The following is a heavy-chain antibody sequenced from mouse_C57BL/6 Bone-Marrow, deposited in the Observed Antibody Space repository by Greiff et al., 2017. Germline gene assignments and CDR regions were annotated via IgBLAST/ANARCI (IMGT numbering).Heavy chain of an antibody. J-gene: IGHJ1*03. CDR2: IHPNSGST. CDR3: TRLYGSRGYFDV. V-gene: IGHV1-64*01. CDR1: GYTFTSYW. D-gene: IGHD1-1*01. Sequence: QVQLQQPGAELVKPGASVKLSCKASGYTFTSYWMHWVKQRPGQGLEWIGMIHPNSGSTNYNEKFKSKATLPVDKSSRTAYMQLSSLTSEDSAVYYCTRLYGSRGYFDVWGTGTTVTVSS.